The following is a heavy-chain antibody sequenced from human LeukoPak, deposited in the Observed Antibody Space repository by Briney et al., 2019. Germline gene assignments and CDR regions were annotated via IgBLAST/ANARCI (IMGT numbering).Heavy chain of an antibody. D-gene: IGHD1-26*01. V-gene: IGHV3-23*01. CDR1: GFTFSSDA. J-gene: IGHJ4*02. Sequence: GGSLRLSCAASGFTFSSDAMSWVRQAPGKGLEWVSAISDSGSNTYYADSVRGRFSISRDNSKNTLYLQMTSLRVEDTAVYYCARDRSGGFLDYWGQGTLVTVSS. CDR2: ISDSGSNT. CDR3: ARDRSGGFLDY.